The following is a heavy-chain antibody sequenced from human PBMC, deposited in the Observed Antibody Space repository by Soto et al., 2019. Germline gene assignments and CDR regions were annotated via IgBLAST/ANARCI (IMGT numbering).Heavy chain of an antibody. V-gene: IGHV4-59*01. Sequence: SETLSLTCTVSGGSISSYYWSWIRQPPGKGLEWIGYFYYSGSTNYNPSLKSRVTISLDTSKNQFSLKLSSVTAADTAVYYCARDRPTYYGSGKGWFDPWGQGTLVTVSS. CDR2: FYYSGST. J-gene: IGHJ5*02. CDR1: GGSISSYY. CDR3: ARDRPTYYGSGKGWFDP. D-gene: IGHD3-10*01.